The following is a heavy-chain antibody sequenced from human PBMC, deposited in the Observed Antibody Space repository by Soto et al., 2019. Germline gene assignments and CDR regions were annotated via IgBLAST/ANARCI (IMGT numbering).Heavy chain of an antibody. CDR1: GYTFTSYA. J-gene: IGHJ4*02. CDR2: INAGNGNT. V-gene: IGHV1-3*01. Sequence: ASVKVSCKASGYTFTSYAMHWVRQAPGQRLEWMGWINAGNGNTKYSQKFQGRVTITRDTSASTAYMELSSLRSEDTAVYYCARDLLLWFGEPQYSFDYWGQGTLVTVSS. CDR3: ARDLLLWFGEPQYSFDY. D-gene: IGHD3-10*01.